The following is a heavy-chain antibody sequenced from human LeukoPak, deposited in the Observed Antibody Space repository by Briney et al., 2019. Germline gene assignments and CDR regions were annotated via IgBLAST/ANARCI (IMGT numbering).Heavy chain of an antibody. J-gene: IGHJ4*02. CDR1: GGSFSGYY. D-gene: IGHD3-16*01. CDR2: INHSGYT. Sequence: SETLSLTCALYGGSFSGYYWSWIRQSPGKGLEWIGQINHSGYTNYKPSLKSRVTMSVDTSKNQFSLKLSSVTAADTAVYYCARDGLYDYVWGSYHDPYYFDYWGQGTLVTVSS. CDR3: ARDGLYDYVWGSYHDPYYFDY. V-gene: IGHV4-34*01.